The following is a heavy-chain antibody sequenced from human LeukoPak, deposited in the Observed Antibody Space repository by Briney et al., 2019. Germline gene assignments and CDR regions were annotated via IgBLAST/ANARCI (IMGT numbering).Heavy chain of an antibody. J-gene: IGHJ4*02. V-gene: IGHV3-66*01. CDR2: IYSGGIT. Sequence: GGSLRLSCAASGFTVSSNYMSWVRQAPGKGLEWVSVIYSGGITYYADSVKDRFTISRDNSKNTVYLQMNGLRAEDTAVYYCARDLYGEYGYWGQGTLVTVSS. CDR1: GFTVSSNY. CDR3: ARDLYGEYGY. D-gene: IGHD4-17*01.